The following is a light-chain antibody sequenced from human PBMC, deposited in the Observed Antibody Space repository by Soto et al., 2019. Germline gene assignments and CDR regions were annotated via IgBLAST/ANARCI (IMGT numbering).Light chain of an antibody. Sequence: DVQMTQSPSSLSASVGDSLTLTCRASQTVTSYLNWYQQKPGKAPKLLIYAASTLQSGVPSRFSGSGSGTEFTLTIIGLQPEDFATYYCQQSYRFPKTFGRGTKVDIK. CDR1: QTVTSY. J-gene: IGKJ1*01. V-gene: IGKV1-39*01. CDR3: QQSYRFPKT. CDR2: AAS.